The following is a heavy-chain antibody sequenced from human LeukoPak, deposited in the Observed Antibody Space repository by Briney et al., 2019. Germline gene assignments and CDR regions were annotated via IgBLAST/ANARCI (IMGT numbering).Heavy chain of an antibody. CDR3: ARVERSSSWYHFDY. CDR2: IWYDGSNK. D-gene: IGHD6-13*01. J-gene: IGHJ4*02. Sequence: GRSLRLSCAASGFTFSSYGMHWVRQAPGKGLEWVAVIWYDGSNKYYADSVKGRFTISRDNSKNTLYLQMNSLRAEDTAVYYCARVERSSSWYHFDYWGQGTLVTVSS. CDR1: GFTFSSYG. V-gene: IGHV3-33*01.